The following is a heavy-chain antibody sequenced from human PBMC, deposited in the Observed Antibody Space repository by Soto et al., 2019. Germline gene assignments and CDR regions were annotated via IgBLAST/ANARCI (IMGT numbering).Heavy chain of an antibody. D-gene: IGHD2-15*01. Sequence: QITLKESGPPLVKPTQTLTLTCTFSGFSLNTGGEGVGWIRQPPGKALEWLALIYWDDNKRYSPSLKNRLTNTKDPSKSQGVLTRTNMDPVDTAAYYCAHRCSSRLHFVGGYYYWGQGALVTVSS. CDR2: IYWDDNK. CDR3: AHRCSSRLHFVGGYYY. V-gene: IGHV2-5*02. CDR1: GFSLNTGGEG. J-gene: IGHJ4*02.